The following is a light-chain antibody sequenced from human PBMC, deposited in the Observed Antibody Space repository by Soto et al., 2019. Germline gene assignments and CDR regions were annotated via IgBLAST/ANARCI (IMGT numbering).Light chain of an antibody. V-gene: IGLV1-47*02. Sequence: QSVLTQPPSASGTPGQRVTISCSGSSSNIGSNYVYWYQQLPGTAPKLLIANDSHRPSGVPDRFSGSKSGTSASLAISGLRYDDEADYYCATWDDSLSGRVVFGGGTKLAVL. J-gene: IGLJ3*02. CDR3: ATWDDSLSGRVV. CDR2: NDS. CDR1: SSNIGSNY.